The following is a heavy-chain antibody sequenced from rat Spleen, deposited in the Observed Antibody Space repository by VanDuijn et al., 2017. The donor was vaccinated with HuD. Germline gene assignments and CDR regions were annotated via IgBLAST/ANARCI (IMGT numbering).Heavy chain of an antibody. Sequence: EVQLVESDGGLVQPGRSLKLSCAASGFTFSDYYMAWVRQAPTKGLEWVATISYDARRTYHRDSVKGRFTISRDNAKTILYLQMDSLRSEDTDTYYCARHDLRVMDAWGQGASVTVSS. CDR3: ARHDLRVMDA. J-gene: IGHJ4*01. D-gene: IGHD2-1*01. CDR2: ISYDARRT. V-gene: IGHV5-29*01. CDR1: GFTFSDYY.